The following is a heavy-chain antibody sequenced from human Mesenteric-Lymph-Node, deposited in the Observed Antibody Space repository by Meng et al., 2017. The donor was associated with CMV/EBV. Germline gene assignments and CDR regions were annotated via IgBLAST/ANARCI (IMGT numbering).Heavy chain of an antibody. V-gene: IGHV3-48*03. CDR3: ARTFDC. CDR1: GFTFSSFE. J-gene: IGHJ4*02. Sequence: GGSLRLSCIASGFTFSSFEMNWVRQAPGRGLEWLSYISDTGSTIYYADSVMGRFTISRDNAKNSVYLQMNNLRAEDTAVYYCARTFDCWGQGVLVTVSS. CDR2: ISDTGSTI.